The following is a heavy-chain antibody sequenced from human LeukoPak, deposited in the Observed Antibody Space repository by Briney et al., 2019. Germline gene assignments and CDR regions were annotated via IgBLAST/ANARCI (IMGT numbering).Heavy chain of an antibody. CDR2: IYTSVST. Sequence: PSQTLSLTCTVSGGSISSGSYYWSWIRQPSGKGLEWIGRIYTSVSTNYNPSLKSRVTISVDTSNNQFSLKLSSVTAPDTAVYYCASAYSYGFKGYMDVWGKGTTVTVSS. V-gene: IGHV4-61*02. J-gene: IGHJ6*03. D-gene: IGHD5-18*01. CDR1: GGSISSGSYY. CDR3: ASAYSYGFKGYMDV.